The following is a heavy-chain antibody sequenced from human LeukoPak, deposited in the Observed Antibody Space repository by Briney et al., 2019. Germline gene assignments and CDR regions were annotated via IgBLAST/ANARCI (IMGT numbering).Heavy chain of an antibody. CDR3: ARDPSSSYYYYGMDV. V-gene: IGHV3-30*04. J-gene: IGHJ6*02. CDR2: ISYDGSNK. Sequence: GGSLRLSCAASGFTFSSYAMHWVRQAPGRGLEWVAAISYDGSNKYYADSVKGRFTISRDNSKSTLYLQMNSLRAEDTAVYYCARDPSSSYYYYGMDVWGQGTTVTVSS. CDR1: GFTFSSYA. D-gene: IGHD6-13*01.